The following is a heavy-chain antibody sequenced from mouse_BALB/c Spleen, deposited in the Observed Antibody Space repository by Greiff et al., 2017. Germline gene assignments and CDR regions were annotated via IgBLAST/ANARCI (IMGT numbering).Heavy chain of an antibody. CDR3: AKPLPTDRGFAY. Sequence: VKLQESGPGLVAPSQSLSITCTVSGFSFTSYGVSWVRQPPGKGLEWLGVIWCDGRTNYTSALISRLSISKDNYKSQVFLKLNSLQTDDTATYYCAKPLPTDRGFAYWGQGTPVTVSA. J-gene: IGHJ3*01. D-gene: IGHD3-2*01. CDR1: GFSFTSYG. V-gene: IGHV2-3*01. CDR2: IWCDGRT.